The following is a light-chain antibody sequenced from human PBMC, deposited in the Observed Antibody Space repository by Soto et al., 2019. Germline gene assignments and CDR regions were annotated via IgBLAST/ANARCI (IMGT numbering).Light chain of an antibody. CDR1: SSVVGSYNL. J-gene: IGLJ1*01. V-gene: IGLV2-23*02. Sequence: QSVLTQPASVSGSPGQSITISCTGTSSVVGSYNLVSWYQQHPGKAPKLMIYEVSKRPSGVSNRFSDSKSGNTASLTISGLQAEDEADYYCCSYATTFSYVFGSGTKVTVL. CDR3: CSYATTFSYV. CDR2: EVS.